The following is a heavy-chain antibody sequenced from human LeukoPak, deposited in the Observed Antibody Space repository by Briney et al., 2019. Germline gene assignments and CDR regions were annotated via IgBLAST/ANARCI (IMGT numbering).Heavy chain of an antibody. Sequence: PGGSLRLSCAASGFTFSSYSMNWVRQAPGKGLEWVSSISSSSSYIYYADSVKGRFTISRDNAKNSLYLQMNSLRAEDTALYYCAKGEATPMPSGFDYWGQGTLVTVSS. CDR1: GFTFSSYS. CDR3: AKGEATPMPSGFDY. D-gene: IGHD2-2*01. V-gene: IGHV3-21*04. J-gene: IGHJ4*02. CDR2: ISSSSSYI.